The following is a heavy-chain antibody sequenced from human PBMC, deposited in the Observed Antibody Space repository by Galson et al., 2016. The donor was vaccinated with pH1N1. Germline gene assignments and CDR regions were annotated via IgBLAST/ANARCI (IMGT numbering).Heavy chain of an antibody. CDR2: ISGSGRT. CDR3: ARESCGGSCYHYYYYYGMDV. J-gene: IGHJ6*02. D-gene: IGHD2-15*01. Sequence: LSLTCSVSGDSVSSGDYYWSWIRQSPGRGLEWIGCISGSGRTYYNPSLKSRLTISLDTSKNQFSLRLASVTATGTAVYYCARESCGGSCYHYYYYYGMDVWGQGATVIVSS. V-gene: IGHV4-30-4*01. CDR1: GDSVSSGDYY.